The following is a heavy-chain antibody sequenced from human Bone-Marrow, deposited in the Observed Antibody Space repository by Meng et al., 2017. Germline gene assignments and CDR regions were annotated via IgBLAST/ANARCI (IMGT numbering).Heavy chain of an antibody. CDR2: IKSSSDGGTA. D-gene: IGHD3-9*01. V-gene: IGHV3-15*01. Sequence: GESLKISCTATGFSFTDAWTTWVRQAPGKGLEWVGRIKSSSDGGTADYAAVVKGRVTISRDDSKDTLYLQMNSLKTEDTAVYYCTTAPSYYDILTGYYSYYYYGMDVWGQGTTVTVSS. CDR1: GFSFTDAW. CDR3: TTAPSYYDILTGYYSYYYYGMDV. J-gene: IGHJ6*02.